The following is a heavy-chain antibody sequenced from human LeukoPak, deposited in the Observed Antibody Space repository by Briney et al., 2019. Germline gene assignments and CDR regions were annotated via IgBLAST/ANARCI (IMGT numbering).Heavy chain of an antibody. Sequence: GGSVRLSCAGSGFTFSSAWMHWVRQTPGKGLVWVSRINSDGSSTNYADSVKGRFTISRDNAKSMVNLQMNSLRAEDTAIYYCTRDYSYAMAVWGQGTTVTVSS. J-gene: IGHJ6*02. CDR2: INSDGSST. V-gene: IGHV3-74*01. D-gene: IGHD2-21*01. CDR1: GFTFSSAW. CDR3: TRDYSYAMAV.